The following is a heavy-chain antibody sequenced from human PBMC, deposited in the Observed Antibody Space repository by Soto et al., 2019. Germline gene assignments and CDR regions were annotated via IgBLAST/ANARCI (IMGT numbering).Heavy chain of an antibody. CDR3: ARDDEGGSDCDLGY. D-gene: IGHD1-26*01. CDR1: GFTLSSHA. Sequence: VQLVESGGGVVQPGRYLRLSCAVSGFTLSSHAMHWVRQATGKGLEWVALILSDGSNKYYADSVKGRVTTSRDNSKNTMYLQMNSLSVEDTAVYYCARDDEGGSDCDLGYWGQGALVTVSS. CDR2: ILSDGSNK. J-gene: IGHJ4*02. V-gene: IGHV3-30-3*01.